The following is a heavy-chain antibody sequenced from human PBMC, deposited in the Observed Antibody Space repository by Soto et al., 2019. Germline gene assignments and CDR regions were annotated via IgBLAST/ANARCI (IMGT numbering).Heavy chain of an antibody. CDR2: INAGNGNT. J-gene: IGHJ4*02. Sequence: QVQLVQSGAEVKKPGASVKVSCKASGYTFTSYSMHWVRRAPGQRLEWMGWINAGNGNTKYSQKFQGRVTITRDTSASTAYMELSSLRSEDTAVYYCARNLMDYDILTGYYRGYYFDYWGQGTLVTVSS. D-gene: IGHD3-9*01. CDR3: ARNLMDYDILTGYYRGYYFDY. CDR1: GYTFTSYS. V-gene: IGHV1-3*01.